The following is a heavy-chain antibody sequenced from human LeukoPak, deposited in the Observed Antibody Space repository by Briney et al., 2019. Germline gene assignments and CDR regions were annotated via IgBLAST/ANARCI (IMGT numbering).Heavy chain of an antibody. CDR2: IYSGGTT. J-gene: IGHJ4*02. CDR3: ARDGIVYGDYPTYFDY. V-gene: IGHV3-53*01. D-gene: IGHD4-17*01. Sequence: GGSLRLSCAASGFTVSRNYMSWVRQAPGKGLEWVSVIYSGGTTYYADSVKGRFTISRDNSKNTLYLQMNSLRAEDTAVYYCARDGIVYGDYPTYFDYWGQGTLVTVSS. CDR1: GFTVSRNY.